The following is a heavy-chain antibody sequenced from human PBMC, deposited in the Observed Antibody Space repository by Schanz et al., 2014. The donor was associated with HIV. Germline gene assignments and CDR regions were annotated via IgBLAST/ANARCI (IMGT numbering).Heavy chain of an antibody. V-gene: IGHV3-30*18. Sequence: QVQLVESGGALVQPGRFLRLSCAASGFTFTTYGMQWVRQAPGKGREWVAVISSDGSNKYYADSVKGRFTISRDNSKNRVFLQMNSLRTEDTAVYYCAKSQKGASCCFPLDSWGQGTLVTVFS. D-gene: IGHD2-2*01. CDR2: ISSDGSNK. J-gene: IGHJ4*02. CDR3: AKSQKGASCCFPLDS. CDR1: GFTFTTYG.